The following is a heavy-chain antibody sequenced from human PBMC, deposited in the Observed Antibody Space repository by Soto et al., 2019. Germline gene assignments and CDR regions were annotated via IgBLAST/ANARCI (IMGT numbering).Heavy chain of an antibody. V-gene: IGHV1-69*02. J-gene: IGHJ3*01. CDR1: GVTFSTYT. CDR3: SIGIWSAETFDV. D-gene: IGHD3-3*02. CDR2: IIPMLTVI. Sequence: QVHLEQSGAEVKKPGSSVKVSCKAAGVTFSTYTLIWVRQAPGQGLEWMGRIIPMLTVINSAKKFQGRVTLTADKSTSTAFMELTSLTSDDPAVYYCSIGIWSAETFDVWGQWTMVTVSS.